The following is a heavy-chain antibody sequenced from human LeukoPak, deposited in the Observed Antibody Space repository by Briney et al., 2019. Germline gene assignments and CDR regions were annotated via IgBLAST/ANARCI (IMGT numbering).Heavy chain of an antibody. CDR1: GFTFDDYA. Sequence: GGSLRLSCAASGFTFDDYAMHWVRQAPGKGLEWVSGISWNSGSIGYADSVKGRFTISRDNAKNSLYLQMNSLRAEDTALYYCAKGRREYSSSSPVRPFDYWAREPWSPSPQ. J-gene: IGHJ4*02. V-gene: IGHV3-9*01. CDR2: ISWNSGSI. D-gene: IGHD6-6*01. CDR3: AKGRREYSSSSPVRPFDY.